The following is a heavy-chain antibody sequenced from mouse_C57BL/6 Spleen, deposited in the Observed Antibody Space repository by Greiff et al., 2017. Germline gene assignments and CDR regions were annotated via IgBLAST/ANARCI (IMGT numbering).Heavy chain of an antibody. CDR2: IRNKANGYTT. Sequence: EVLLLESGGGLVQPGGSLSISCAASGFTFTDYYMSWVRQPPGKALEWFGFIRNKANGYTTEYSASVKGRFTISRANSQSILYLQMNALRAEASATYYYARLYGNDGGYFDGWGTGTAVTVSS. V-gene: IGHV7-3*01. J-gene: IGHJ1*03. D-gene: IGHD2-2*01. CDR3: ARLYGNDGGYFDG. CDR1: GFTFTDYY.